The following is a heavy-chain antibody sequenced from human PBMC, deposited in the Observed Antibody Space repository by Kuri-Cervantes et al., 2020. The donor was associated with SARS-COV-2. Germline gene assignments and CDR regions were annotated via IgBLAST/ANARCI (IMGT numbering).Heavy chain of an antibody. CDR2: ISWNSGNI. CDR1: GFTFSSYG. V-gene: IGHV3-9*01. CDR3: AKDTGYDFSSFDY. D-gene: IGHD3/OR15-3a*01. J-gene: IGHJ4*02. Sequence: SLKISCAASGFTFSSYGMHWVRQAPGKGLEWVSGISWNSGNIAYADSVKGRFTISRDTAKNSLFLQMNSLRTEDTALYYCAKDTGYDFSSFDYWGQGTLVTVSS.